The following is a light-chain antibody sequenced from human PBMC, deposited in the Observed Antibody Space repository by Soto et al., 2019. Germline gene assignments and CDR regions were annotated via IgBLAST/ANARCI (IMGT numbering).Light chain of an antibody. Sequence: EIVLTQSPATLSLSPGERATLSCRASQSVSSYLAWYQQKPGQPPRLLIYDASNRATGIPARFSGSGSGTDFTLTISSLEPEDFAVYYCQQRSNWPPITFGQGTRLDIK. CDR1: QSVSSY. V-gene: IGKV3-11*01. CDR3: QQRSNWPPIT. J-gene: IGKJ5*01. CDR2: DAS.